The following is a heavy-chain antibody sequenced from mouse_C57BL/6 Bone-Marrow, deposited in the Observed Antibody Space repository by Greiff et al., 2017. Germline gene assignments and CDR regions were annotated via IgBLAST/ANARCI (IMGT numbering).Heavy chain of an antibody. CDR1: GYTFTSYW. J-gene: IGHJ4*01. V-gene: IGHV1-7*01. CDR3: ARKIYYYGSSPSYYAMDY. CDR2: INPSSGYT. D-gene: IGHD1-1*01. Sequence: QVQLQQSGAELAKPGASVKLSCKASGYTFTSYWMHWVKQRPGQGLEWIGYINPSSGYTKYNQKFKDKATLTADKSSSTAYMQLSSLTYEDSAVYYCARKIYYYGSSPSYYAMDYWGQGTSVTVSS.